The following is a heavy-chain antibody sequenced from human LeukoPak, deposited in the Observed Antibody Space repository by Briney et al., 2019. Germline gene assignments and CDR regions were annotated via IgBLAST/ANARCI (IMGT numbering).Heavy chain of an antibody. D-gene: IGHD6-19*01. V-gene: IGHV1-46*01. CDR2: INPSGGST. J-gene: IGHJ5*02. CDR3: ARDGNSSGWSGWFDP. Sequence: ASVKVSCKPSGYTFTSYYMHWVRQAPGQGLEWMGIINPSGGSTSYAQKFQGRVTMTRDTSTSTVYMELSSLRSEDTAVYYCARDGNSSGWSGWFDPWGQGTLVTVSS. CDR1: GYTFTSYY.